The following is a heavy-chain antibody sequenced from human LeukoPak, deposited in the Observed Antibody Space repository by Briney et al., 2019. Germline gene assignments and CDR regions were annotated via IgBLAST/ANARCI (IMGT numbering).Heavy chain of an antibody. CDR2: IYYSGNT. J-gene: IGHJ4*02. CDR3: ARWEIMITFGGVIA. CDR1: GGSITSSIYY. D-gene: IGHD3-16*02. V-gene: IGHV4-39*07. Sequence: SETLSLTCTVSGGSITSSIYYWGWIRQPPGKGLEWIGSIYYSGNTFYDPSLKSRVTISVDTSKNQFSLKLSSVTAADTAVYYCARWEIMITFGGVIAWGQGTLVTVSS.